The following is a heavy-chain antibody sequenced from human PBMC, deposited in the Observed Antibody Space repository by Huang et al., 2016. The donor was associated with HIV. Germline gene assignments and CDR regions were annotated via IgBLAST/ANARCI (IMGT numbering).Heavy chain of an antibody. CDR3: ARRGFNTGSSPDS. CDR2: IYPGDSAA. D-gene: IGHD1-26*01. Sequence: EVQLVQSGPEVKKPGESLKLSCRVSGYSFTNYWIGWVRQRPGKVLEWMAIIYPGDSAAAYNPSFRGQVTISADKSINTAHLQWDSLKTSDSAIYYCARRGFNTGSSPDSWGQGTLVTVSS. J-gene: IGHJ4*02. CDR1: GYSFTNYW. V-gene: IGHV5-51*01.